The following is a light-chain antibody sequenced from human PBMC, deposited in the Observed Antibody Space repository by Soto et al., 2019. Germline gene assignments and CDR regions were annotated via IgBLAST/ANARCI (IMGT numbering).Light chain of an antibody. J-gene: IGLJ3*02. CDR1: ISNIGAGYD. CDR3: QSYDSSLSAVV. Sequence: QSVLTQPPSVSGAPGQRVTISCIGSISNIGAGYDVHWYQQLPGTAPKLLISGNNNRPSGVPYRFSGSKSGTSASLAIAGLQAEDEADYYCQSYDSSLSAVVFGGGTKVTVL. CDR2: GNN. V-gene: IGLV1-40*01.